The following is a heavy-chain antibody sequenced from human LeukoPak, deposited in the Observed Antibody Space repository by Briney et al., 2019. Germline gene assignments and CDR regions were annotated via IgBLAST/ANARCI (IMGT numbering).Heavy chain of an antibody. J-gene: IGHJ6*03. Sequence: SETLSLTCTVSGGSISSYYWSWIRQLAGKGLEWIGRIYTSGSTNYNPSLKSRVTMSVDTSKNQFSLKLSSVTAADTAVYYCARDLQSIFGVVIKRYYYYYMDVWGKGTTVTVSS. D-gene: IGHD3-3*01. V-gene: IGHV4-4*07. CDR1: GGSISSYY. CDR3: ARDLQSIFGVVIKRYYYYYMDV. CDR2: IYTSGST.